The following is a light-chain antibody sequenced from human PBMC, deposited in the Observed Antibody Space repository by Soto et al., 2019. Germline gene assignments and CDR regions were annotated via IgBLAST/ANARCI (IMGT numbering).Light chain of an antibody. CDR2: DVN. Sequence: QSALTQPASVSGSPGQSITISCTGTRSDIGAYNFVSWYQQHPGKDPKLILYDVNIRPSGVSYRFSGSKSGNTASLTISGLQAEDEADYYCTSWTTSTTMIFGGGTKLTVL. CDR1: RSDIGAYNF. V-gene: IGLV2-14*03. J-gene: IGLJ2*01. CDR3: TSWTTSTTMI.